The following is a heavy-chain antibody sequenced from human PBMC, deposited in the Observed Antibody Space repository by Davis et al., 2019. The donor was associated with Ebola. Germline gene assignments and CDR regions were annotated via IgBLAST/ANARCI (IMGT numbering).Heavy chain of an antibody. CDR2: ISDSGGRT. CDR3: AKGGGTSSSDFRRT. D-gene: IGHD6-6*01. Sequence: GGSLRLSCGGSGFTFSHYGMNWVRLAPGKGLEWVSGISDSGGRTHYAESVKGRFTISRDNSKNTLYLQMNSLRAEDTAVYYCAKGGGTSSSDFRRTWGQGTLVTVSS. V-gene: IGHV3-23*01. CDR1: GFTFSHYG. J-gene: IGHJ5*02.